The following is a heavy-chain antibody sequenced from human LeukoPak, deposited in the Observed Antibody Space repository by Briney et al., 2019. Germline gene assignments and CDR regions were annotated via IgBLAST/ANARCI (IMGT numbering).Heavy chain of an antibody. J-gene: IGHJ4*02. Sequence: PGGSLRLSCAASGFSFSSYGMHWVRQAPGKGLEWVSGISGGGDNAHYADSVKGRFTISRDNSENTLYLQMSSLRAEDTAIYFCAKDRNSAGSSYNYWGQGTLVTVSS. CDR2: ISGGGDNA. V-gene: IGHV3-23*01. CDR1: GFSFSSYG. D-gene: IGHD6-6*01. CDR3: AKDRNSAGSSYNY.